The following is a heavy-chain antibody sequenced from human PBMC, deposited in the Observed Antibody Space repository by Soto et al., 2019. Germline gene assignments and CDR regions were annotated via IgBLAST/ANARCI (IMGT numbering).Heavy chain of an antibody. D-gene: IGHD4-17*01. CDR3: ARELTTAAFFDY. J-gene: IGHJ4*02. CDR1: GGSISSGDYY. CDR2: IYYSGST. V-gene: IGHV4-30-4*01. Sequence: QVQLRESGPGLVKPSQTLSLTCTVSGGSISSGDYYWSWIRQPPGKGLEWIGYIYYSGSTYYNPSLKSRVTISVDTSNNQFSLKLTSVTAADTAVYFCARELTTAAFFDYWGQGALVTVSS.